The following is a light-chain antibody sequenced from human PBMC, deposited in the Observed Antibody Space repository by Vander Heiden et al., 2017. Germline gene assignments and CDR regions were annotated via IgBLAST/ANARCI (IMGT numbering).Light chain of an antibody. CDR3: QSADSSGTDYV. Sequence: SYELTQPPSVSVSPGQTARITCSGDALPKQYAYWYQQKPGQAPVLVIYKDRERPSGIPERFSGSSSGTTVTLTISGVQAEDEADYYCQSADSSGTDYVYGTGTKVTVL. CDR1: ALPKQY. CDR2: KDR. V-gene: IGLV3-25*03. J-gene: IGLJ1*01.